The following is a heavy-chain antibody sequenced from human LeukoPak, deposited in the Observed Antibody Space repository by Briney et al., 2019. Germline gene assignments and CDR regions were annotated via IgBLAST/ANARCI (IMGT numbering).Heavy chain of an antibody. CDR1: GFTFSCYA. CDR3: AKGAQYDFWSGYTLEYFDV. Sequence: GGSLRLSCAASGFTFSCYAMSWVRQAPGMGLEWVSFISASGGSTYYTDSVKGRFTISRDNSKNTLYLQINSLRAEDTAAYYCAKGAQYDFWSGYTLEYFDVWGKGALVTVSS. J-gene: IGHJ4*02. CDR2: ISASGGST. V-gene: IGHV3-23*01. D-gene: IGHD3-3*01.